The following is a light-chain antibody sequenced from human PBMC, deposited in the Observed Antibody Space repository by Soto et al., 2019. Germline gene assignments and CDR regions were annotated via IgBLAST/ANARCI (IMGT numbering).Light chain of an antibody. CDR3: AAWDDSLNALV. J-gene: IGLJ1*01. CDR2: SNN. V-gene: IGLV1-44*01. Sequence: QSVLTQPPSASGTPGQRVTISCSGSSSNIGSNTVSWYQQVPGTAPKLLIYSNNQRPSGVPDRFSSSKSGTSASLATSGLQSEDEGDYYCAAWDDSLNALVFGTGTKVTVL. CDR1: SSNIGSNT.